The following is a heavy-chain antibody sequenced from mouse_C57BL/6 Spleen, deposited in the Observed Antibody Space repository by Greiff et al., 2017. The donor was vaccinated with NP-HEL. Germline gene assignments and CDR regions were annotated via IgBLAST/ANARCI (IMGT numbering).Heavy chain of an antibody. D-gene: IGHD2-1*01. J-gene: IGHJ4*01. CDR3: ARNGNYGGDY. CDR1: GYTFTSYW. Sequence: VQLQQPGAELVMPGASVKLSCKASGYTFTSYWMHWVKQRPGQGLEWIGEIDPSDSYTNYNQKFKGKSTLTVDKSSSTAYMQLSSLTSEDSAVYYCARNGNYGGDYWGQGTSVTVSS. CDR2: IDPSDSYT. V-gene: IGHV1-69*01.